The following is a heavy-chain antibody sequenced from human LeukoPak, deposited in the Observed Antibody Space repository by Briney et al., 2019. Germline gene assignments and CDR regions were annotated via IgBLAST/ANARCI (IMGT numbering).Heavy chain of an antibody. D-gene: IGHD1-1*01. CDR3: ARGDDFSGDH. CDR1: GFMFSNFW. J-gene: IGHJ4*02. V-gene: IGHV3-7*04. Sequence: PGGSLRLSCAVSGFMFSNFWMSWDRQAPGRGLEWVANIHPEGNEKYHVESVKGRFTISRDNTKNLLFLQMNGLRVEDTAVYYCARGDDFSGDHWGQGTLVTVSS. CDR2: IHPEGNEK.